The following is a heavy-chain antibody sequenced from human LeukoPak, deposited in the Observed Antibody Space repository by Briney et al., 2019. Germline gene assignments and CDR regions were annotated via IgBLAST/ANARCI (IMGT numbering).Heavy chain of an antibody. CDR3: ARLARDDAFDI. CDR1: EFTFSSYS. D-gene: IGHD6-13*01. CDR2: ISSSSSAV. Sequence: GGSLRLSCVASEFTFSSYSMNWVRQAPGKGLERVSYISSSSSAVYYADSMRGRFTISRDNAKNSLYLQMNSLRAEDTAVYYCARLARDDAFDIWGQGTMVTVSS. V-gene: IGHV3-48*01. J-gene: IGHJ3*02.